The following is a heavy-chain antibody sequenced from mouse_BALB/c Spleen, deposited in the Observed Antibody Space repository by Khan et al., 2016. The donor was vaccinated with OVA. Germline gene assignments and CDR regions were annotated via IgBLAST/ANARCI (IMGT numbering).Heavy chain of an antibody. CDR3: ERLEPGYTY. V-gene: IGHV3-2*02. CDR1: GYSITSDYA. CDR2: ITYSGST. J-gene: IGHJ3*01. Sequence: EVQLKESGPGLVKPSQSLSLTCTVTGYSITSDYAWNWIRPFPGNKLEWMGYITYSGSTSYNPSLKSRISITRDTSKNQFFLQLNSVTTEDTAAYYCERLEPGYTYWGQGTLVTVSA.